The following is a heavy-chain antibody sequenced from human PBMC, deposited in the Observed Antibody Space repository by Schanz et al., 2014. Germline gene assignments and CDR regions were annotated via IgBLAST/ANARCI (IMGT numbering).Heavy chain of an antibody. CDR2: IDDTWGP. D-gene: IGHD6-13*01. CDR1: GASITSGGHY. J-gene: IGHJ4*02. V-gene: IGHV4-31*03. CDR3: AREGTGAGRGYFDY. Sequence: QVQLQESGPGLVKPSQTLSLTCTVSGASITSGGHYWTWIRQVPGKGLEWIGGIDDTWGPKNNSPLKARVTLSLDASTNQFSLKLSSVTAADTAVYYCAREGTGAGRGYFDYWGQGALVTVSS.